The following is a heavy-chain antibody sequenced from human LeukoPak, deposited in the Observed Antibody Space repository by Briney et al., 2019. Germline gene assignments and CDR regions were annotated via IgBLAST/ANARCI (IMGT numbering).Heavy chain of an antibody. CDR1: EFTFSSYW. CDR3: ARVDYDSSGYFPHYHYYYYMDV. Sequence: GGSLRLSCTASEFTFSSYWMSWVRQAPGKGLEWVANIKQDGSEKYYVDSVKGRFTISRDNAKNSLYLQMNSLRAEDTAVYYCARVDYDSSGYFPHYHYYYYMDVWGKGTTVTVSS. D-gene: IGHD3-22*01. V-gene: IGHV3-7*04. CDR2: IKQDGSEK. J-gene: IGHJ6*03.